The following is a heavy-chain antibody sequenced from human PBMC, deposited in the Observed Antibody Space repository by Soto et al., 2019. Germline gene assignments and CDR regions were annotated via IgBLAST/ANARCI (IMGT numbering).Heavy chain of an antibody. V-gene: IGHV3-30*18. CDR1: GFTFSDYA. CDR3: AKGGRQWLVTSDFNF. D-gene: IGHD6-19*01. CDR2: VSHDGRNT. Sequence: GGSLRLSCAASGFTFSDYAMHWVRQAPGKGLEWGAVVSHDGRNTHYADSVKGRLTISRDSSKNTVSLEMTSLRAEDTAVYYCAKGGRQWLVTSDFNFWGQGALVTVSS. J-gene: IGHJ4*02.